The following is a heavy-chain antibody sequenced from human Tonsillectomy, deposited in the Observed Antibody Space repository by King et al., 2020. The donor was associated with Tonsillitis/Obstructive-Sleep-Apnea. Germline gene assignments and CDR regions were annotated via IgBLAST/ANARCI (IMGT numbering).Heavy chain of an antibody. CDR1: GFTFSSYG. J-gene: IGHJ4*02. V-gene: IGHV3-30*18. D-gene: IGHD3-22*01. Sequence: GQLVQSGGGVVQPGRSLRLSCTASGFTFSSYGMHWVRQAPGKGLEWVALILYDGSNQYYADSVKGRFAISRDDSKNTLYLQMNSLRVEDTAVYYCVKDYSSCYYYVDYWGQGTLVTVSS. CDR3: VKDYSSCYYYVDY. CDR2: ILYDGSNQ.